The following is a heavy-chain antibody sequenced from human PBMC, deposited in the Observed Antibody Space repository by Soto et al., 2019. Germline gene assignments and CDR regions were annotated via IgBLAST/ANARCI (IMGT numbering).Heavy chain of an antibody. J-gene: IGHJ4*02. Sequence: GGSLRLSCAASGFIFSNYGMSWVRQAPGKGLEWVSGISGSGGRTYNADSVKGRFSISRDNSKNTMYMQMSSLRAEDTAVYYCAKKSTDSSGYFDYWGQGTLVTVSS. D-gene: IGHD2-2*01. CDR3: AKKSTDSSGYFDY. CDR2: ISGSGGRT. V-gene: IGHV3-23*01. CDR1: GFIFSNYG.